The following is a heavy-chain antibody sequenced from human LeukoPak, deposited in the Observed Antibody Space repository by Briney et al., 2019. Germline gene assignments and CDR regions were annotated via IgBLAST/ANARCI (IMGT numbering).Heavy chain of an antibody. J-gene: IGHJ4*02. CDR2: IYYSGST. CDR1: GFTFSSYA. Sequence: PGGSLRLSCAASGFTFSSYAMSWIRQPPGKGLEWIGYIYYSGSTNYNPSLKSRVTISVDTSKNQFSLKLSSVTAADTAVYYCARENDYWGQGTLVTVSS. CDR3: ARENDY. V-gene: IGHV4-59*01.